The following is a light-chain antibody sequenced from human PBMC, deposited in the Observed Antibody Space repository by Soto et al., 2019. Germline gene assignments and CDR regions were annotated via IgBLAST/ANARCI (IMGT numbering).Light chain of an antibody. J-gene: IGLJ1*01. CDR1: SSDVGGYEF. V-gene: IGLV2-14*01. CDR3: GSYTGSIYV. Sequence: QSVRTQPASVSGSPGQSITISCTGTSSDVGGYEFVSWYQQHPGKAPKLMIYEVSNRPSGVSSRFSGSKSGNTASLTISGLQAEDEADYYCGSYTGSIYVFGTGTKLTVL. CDR2: EVS.